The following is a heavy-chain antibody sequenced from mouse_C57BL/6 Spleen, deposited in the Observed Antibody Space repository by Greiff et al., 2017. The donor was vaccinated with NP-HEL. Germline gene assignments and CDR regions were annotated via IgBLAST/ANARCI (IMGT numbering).Heavy chain of an antibody. CDR2: IDPETGGT. V-gene: IGHV1-15*01. Sequence: QVQLQQSGAELVRPGASVTLSCKASGYTFTDYEMHWVKQTPVHGLEWIGAIDPETGGTAYNQKFKGKAILTADKSSSTAYMELRSLTSEDSAVYYCTRTHYYGSSYNARDYWGQGTSVTVSS. CDR3: TRTHYYGSSYNARDY. J-gene: IGHJ4*01. D-gene: IGHD1-1*01. CDR1: GYTFTDYE.